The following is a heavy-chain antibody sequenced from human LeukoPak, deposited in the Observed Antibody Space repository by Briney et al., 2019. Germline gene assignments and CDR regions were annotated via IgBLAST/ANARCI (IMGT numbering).Heavy chain of an antibody. D-gene: IGHD6-6*01. Sequence: SETLSLTCTVPGGSISGYYWSWSRQPPGKGLEWIGYIYSSGSTNYDPSLKSRVTMSVDTSKNQFSLKLGSVTAADTAVYYCARHRYSSSSSYFDYWGQGTLVTVSS. CDR1: GGSISGYY. CDR2: IYSSGST. V-gene: IGHV4-59*08. CDR3: ARHRYSSSSSYFDY. J-gene: IGHJ4*02.